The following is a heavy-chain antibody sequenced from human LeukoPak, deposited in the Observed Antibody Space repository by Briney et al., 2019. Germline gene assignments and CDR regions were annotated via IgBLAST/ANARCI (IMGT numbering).Heavy chain of an antibody. D-gene: IGHD3-22*01. Sequence: ASVKVSCKASGYTFTSYYMHWVRQAPGQGLEWMGIINPSGGSTSYAQKFQGRVTMTTDTSTSTAYMELRSLRSDDTAVYYCARDRGGDSSGYGFDYWGQGTLVTVSS. V-gene: IGHV1-46*01. CDR3: ARDRGGDSSGYGFDY. J-gene: IGHJ4*02. CDR2: INPSGGST. CDR1: GYTFTSYY.